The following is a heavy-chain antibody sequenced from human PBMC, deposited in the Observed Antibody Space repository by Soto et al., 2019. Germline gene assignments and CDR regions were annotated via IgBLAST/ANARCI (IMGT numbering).Heavy chain of an antibody. CDR1: GGAFSTYT. Sequence: QVQLVQSGAEVKKPGSSVKVSCKGSGGAFSTYTISWVRQAPGQGLEWMGRIIPILGISNYAQKFQGRVTITADKSTNTAYLGLSSLRSEDTAVYYCARWQYSSGWYSNRLDYWGQGTLVNVSS. CDR2: IIPILGIS. D-gene: IGHD6-19*01. CDR3: ARWQYSSGWYSNRLDY. V-gene: IGHV1-69*02. J-gene: IGHJ4*02.